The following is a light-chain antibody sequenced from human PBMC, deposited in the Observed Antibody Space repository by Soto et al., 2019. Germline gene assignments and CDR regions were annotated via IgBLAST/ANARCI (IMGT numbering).Light chain of an antibody. J-gene: IGKJ2*03. CDR2: GAS. CDR3: QHYGDSSYS. CDR1: QRVDSTF. V-gene: IGKV3-20*01. Sequence: VLTQSPGTLSLSPGERATLSCRASQRVDSTFLAWYQHKAGQAPRLLIYGASSRATGVPDRFNGGGSGTDLTLTISGLAPEDFAVYYCQHYGDSSYSSG.